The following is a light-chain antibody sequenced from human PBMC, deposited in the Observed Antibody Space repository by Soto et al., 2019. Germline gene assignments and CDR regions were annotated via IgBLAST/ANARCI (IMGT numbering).Light chain of an antibody. CDR2: SNN. CDR1: TSNIGSNS. J-gene: IGLJ3*02. Sequence: QSVLTQPPSASGTPGQRISISCSGSTSNIGSNSVHWYQQVPGTAPKLLIYSNNQRPSGVPDRFSGSKSGTSASLAISGLRSEDEDDYYCAAWDDRLNNWVFGGGTKLTVL. V-gene: IGLV1-47*02. CDR3: AAWDDRLNNWV.